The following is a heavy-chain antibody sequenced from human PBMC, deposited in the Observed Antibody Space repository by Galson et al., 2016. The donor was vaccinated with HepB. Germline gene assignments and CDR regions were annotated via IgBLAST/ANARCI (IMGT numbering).Heavy chain of an antibody. D-gene: IGHD3-16*01. CDR3: VRGNDYVMDV. CDR1: GFTLSGYL. Sequence: SLRLSCAASGFTLSGYLMQWVRQLPGKGLLSVSYIYADGSSTDYADSVKGRFTISRDNAKNTIYLLMNSLRAEDTAVYYCVRGNDYVMDVWGQGTTVTVSS. CDR2: IYADGSST. V-gene: IGHV3-74*01. J-gene: IGHJ6*02.